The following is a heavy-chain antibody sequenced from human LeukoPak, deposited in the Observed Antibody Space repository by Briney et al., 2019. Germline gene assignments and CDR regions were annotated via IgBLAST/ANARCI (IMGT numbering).Heavy chain of an antibody. J-gene: IGHJ3*02. V-gene: IGHV1-3*01. CDR2: INAGNGNT. Sequence: ASVKVSCKASGYTFTSYAMHWVRQAPGQRLEWMGWINAGNGNTKYSQKFQGRVTITRDTSASTAYMELSSLRSEDTAVYYCARGMLDGVPVLLWFGEFDVAFDIWGQGTMVTVSS. D-gene: IGHD3-10*01. CDR1: GYTFTSYA. CDR3: ARGMLDGVPVLLWFGEFDVAFDI.